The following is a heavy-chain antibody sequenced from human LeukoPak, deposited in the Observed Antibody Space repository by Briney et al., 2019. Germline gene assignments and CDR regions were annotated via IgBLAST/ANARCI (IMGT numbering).Heavy chain of an antibody. Sequence: PGGSLRLSCAASGFTFSNFAMSWVRQVPEKGLEWVSTIRGGGAGAHYADSVKGRFTISRDNSRNTLYVEMNSLKAEDTAVYFCAKASYSYGNDAFDIWGQGTKVTVSS. V-gene: IGHV3-23*01. CDR3: AKASYSYGNDAFDI. J-gene: IGHJ3*02. CDR1: GFTFSNFA. D-gene: IGHD5-18*01. CDR2: IRGGGAGA.